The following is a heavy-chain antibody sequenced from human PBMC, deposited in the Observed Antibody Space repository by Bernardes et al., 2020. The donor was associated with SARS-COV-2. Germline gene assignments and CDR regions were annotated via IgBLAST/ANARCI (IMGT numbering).Heavy chain of an antibody. CDR1: GFTFNMYA. CDR3: AKCVVGYYAVDV. D-gene: IGHD2-15*01. V-gene: IGHV3-23*01. CDR2: ISGSGGST. Sequence: GGSLRLSCAASGFTFNMYAMTWVRQAPGKGLEWVSGISGSGGSTYYADSVKGRFTISIDNSKNTLFLQMNSLRAEDTAVYYCAKCVVGYYAVDVWGQGTKVTVSS. J-gene: IGHJ6*02.